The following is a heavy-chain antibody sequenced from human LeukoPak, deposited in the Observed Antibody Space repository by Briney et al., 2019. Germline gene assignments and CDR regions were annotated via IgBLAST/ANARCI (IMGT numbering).Heavy chain of an antibody. Sequence: SETLSLTCTVSGGSISSGSYYWSWIRQPAGKGLEWIGRIYTGGSTNYNPSLKSRVTISVDTSENQFSLKLSSVTAADTAVYYCARDPRPSTGNYYYYYMDVWGKGTTVTVSS. D-gene: IGHD4-11*01. CDR3: ARDPRPSTGNYYYYYMDV. V-gene: IGHV4-61*02. J-gene: IGHJ6*03. CDR2: IYTGGST. CDR1: GGSISSGSYY.